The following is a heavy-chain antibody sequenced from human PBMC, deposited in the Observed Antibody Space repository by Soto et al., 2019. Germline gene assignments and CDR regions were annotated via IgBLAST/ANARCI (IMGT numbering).Heavy chain of an antibody. D-gene: IGHD4-4*01. V-gene: IGHV1-18*01. Sequence: QVQLVQSGTEVKKPGASVKASCKASGYTFRSYGISWVRQAPGQGLEWMGWISGYNGNTHYSQKFQGKVTMTTDTSTSTAYMELRNLRSDDTAVYYCAKADSNYAGRFSYYYMDVWGTGTMVTVSS. CDR3: AKADSNYAGRFSYYYMDV. J-gene: IGHJ6*03. CDR2: ISGYNGNT. CDR1: GYTFRSYG.